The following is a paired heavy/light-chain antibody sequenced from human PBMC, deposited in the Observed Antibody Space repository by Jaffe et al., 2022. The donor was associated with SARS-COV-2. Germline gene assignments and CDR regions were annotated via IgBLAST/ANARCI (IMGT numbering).Light chain of an antibody. J-gene: IGKJ1*01. CDR3: MQALETPWT. Sequence: DIVMTQSPLSLPVTPGEPASISCRSSQSLLHSNGYTYLDWYLQKPGLSPQLLIYLGSNRASGVPDRFSGSGSGTDFTLKISRVEAEDVGIYYCMQALETPWTFGQGTKVEIK. CDR1: QSLLHSNGYTY. CDR2: LGS. V-gene: IGKV2-28*01.
Heavy chain of an antibody. CDR2: IWSDGSKK. CDR1: GFTFSIYG. Sequence: QVQLVESGGGVVQPGRSLRLSCAASGFTFSIYGMNWVRQAPGKGLEWVAIIWSDGSKKYYADSVKGRFTISRDNSKNTLFLQMNSLSDEDTAIYFCARAYYGPGNYPYWGQGTLVTVSS. V-gene: IGHV3-33*01. D-gene: IGHD3-10*01. J-gene: IGHJ4*02. CDR3: ARAYYGPGNYPY.